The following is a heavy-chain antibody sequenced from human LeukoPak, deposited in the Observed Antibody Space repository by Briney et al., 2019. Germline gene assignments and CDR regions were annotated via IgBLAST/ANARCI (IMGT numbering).Heavy chain of an antibody. CDR3: AKDPVGYYSSSRYPPDY. D-gene: IGHD6-13*01. J-gene: IGHJ4*02. CDR2: ISYDGSNK. Sequence: GGSLRLSCAASGFTFSSYGMHWVRQAPGKGLEWVAVISYDGSNKYYADSVKGRFTISRDNSKNTLYLQMNSLRAEDTAVYYCAKDPVGYYSSSRYPPDYWGQGTLATVSS. CDR1: GFTFSSYG. V-gene: IGHV3-30*18.